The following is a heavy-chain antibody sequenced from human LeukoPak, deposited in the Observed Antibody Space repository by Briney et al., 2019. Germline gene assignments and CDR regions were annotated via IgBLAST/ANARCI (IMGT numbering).Heavy chain of an antibody. CDR2: ISGSGGST. D-gene: IGHD3-9*01. Sequence: GGSLRLSCAASGFTFSSYAMSWVRQAPGKGLEWVSAISGSGGSTYYADSVKGRFTISRDNSKNTLYLQMNSLRAEDTAVYYCAKDRTATSFDILTGYYDYWGQGTLVTVSS. J-gene: IGHJ4*02. CDR1: GFTFSSYA. CDR3: AKDRTATSFDILTGYYDY. V-gene: IGHV3-23*01.